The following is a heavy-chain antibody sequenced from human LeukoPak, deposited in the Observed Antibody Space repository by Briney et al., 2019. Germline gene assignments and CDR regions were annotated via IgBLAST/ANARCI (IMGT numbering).Heavy chain of an antibody. V-gene: IGHV4-38-2*02. Sequence: SETPSLTCTVSGYSISSGYYWGWIRQPPGKGLEWIGSIYHSGSTYYNPSLKSRVTISVDTSKNQFSLKLSSVTAADTAVYYCARVWGYSTSLDPWGQGTLVTVSS. CDR3: ARVWGYSTSLDP. J-gene: IGHJ5*02. CDR2: IYHSGST. CDR1: GYSISSGYY. D-gene: IGHD2-21*01.